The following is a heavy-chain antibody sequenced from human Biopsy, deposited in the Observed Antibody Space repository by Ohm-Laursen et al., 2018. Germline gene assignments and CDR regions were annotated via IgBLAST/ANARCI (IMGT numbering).Heavy chain of an antibody. J-gene: IGHJ5*02. CDR2: ISYSGIT. Sequence: TLSLTCTVSGGSTSSSYWTWVRQPPGKGLEWIGYISYSGITNYNASLKSRLTISIDTSKNQFSLQVNSVTAADTAVYYCARTPRDSFWSGSYKRGLWFDPWGQGTLVIVSS. D-gene: IGHD3-3*01. CDR3: ARTPRDSFWSGSYKRGLWFDP. V-gene: IGHV4-59*01. CDR1: GGSTSSSY.